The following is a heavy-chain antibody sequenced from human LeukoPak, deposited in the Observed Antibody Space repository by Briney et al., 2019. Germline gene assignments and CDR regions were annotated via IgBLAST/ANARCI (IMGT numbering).Heavy chain of an antibody. CDR3: ATDECSGGSCRLDY. CDR2: IWYDGSKK. V-gene: IGHV3-33*01. CDR1: GFAFRRYG. D-gene: IGHD2-15*01. Sequence: GGSLRLSCAASGFAFRRYGMHWVRQAPGKGLEWVAVIWYDGSKKYYADSVKGRFTVSRDNSKNTLFLQMNNLRDEDTTVYYCATDECSGGSCRLDYWGQGTLVTGSS. J-gene: IGHJ4*02.